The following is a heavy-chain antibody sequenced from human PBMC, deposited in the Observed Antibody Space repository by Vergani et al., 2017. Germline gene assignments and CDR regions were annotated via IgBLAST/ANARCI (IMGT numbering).Heavy chain of an antibody. CDR1: GFSLSSYG. Sequence: QVPLVVSGGGVVQSGNSLRLLCAASGFSLSSYGMHWLRQAPGKGLEWVAVISYDGSNKSYADSVKGRFTISRDTSKNTLYLHMNSLRAEDTAVYYCAKDLPSGSYGGDWLAPWGQGTLVTVSS. D-gene: IGHD1-26*01. V-gene: IGHV3-30*18. CDR3: AKDLPSGSYGGDWLAP. J-gene: IGHJ5*02. CDR2: ISYDGSNK.